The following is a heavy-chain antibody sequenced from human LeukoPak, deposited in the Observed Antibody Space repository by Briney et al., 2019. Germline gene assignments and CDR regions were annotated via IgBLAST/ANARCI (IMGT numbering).Heavy chain of an antibody. CDR2: IYYSGST. D-gene: IGHD2-15*01. J-gene: IGHJ4*02. Sequence: SSETLSLTCTVSGYSISSGHYWGWIRQPPGKGLEWIGYIYYSGSTNYNPSLKSRVTISVDTSKNQFSLKLSSVTAADTAVYYCARDLGGGTPYDYWGQGTLVTVSS. CDR1: GYSISSGHY. CDR3: ARDLGGGTPYDY. V-gene: IGHV4-61*01.